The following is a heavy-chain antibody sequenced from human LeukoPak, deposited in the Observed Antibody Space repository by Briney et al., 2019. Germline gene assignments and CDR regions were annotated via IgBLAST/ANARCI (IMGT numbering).Heavy chain of an antibody. D-gene: IGHD4-23*01. V-gene: IGHV3-9*03. CDR2: ISWNSGSI. CDR1: GFTFDDYA. Sequence: PGRSLRLPCSASGFTFDDYAMHWVRQAPGKGLEWVSGISWNSGSIGYADSVKGRFTISRDNAKNSLYLQMNSLRAEDMALYYCAKQATVVTPPSVGYFDYWGQGTLVTVSS. CDR3: AKQATVVTPPSVGYFDY. J-gene: IGHJ4*02.